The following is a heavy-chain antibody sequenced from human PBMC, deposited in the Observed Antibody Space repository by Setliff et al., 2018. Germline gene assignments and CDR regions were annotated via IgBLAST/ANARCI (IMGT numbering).Heavy chain of an antibody. CDR3: AREGSIGWSQYFHH. CDR1: GFTLRNSG. V-gene: IGHV3-30*03. J-gene: IGHJ1*01. D-gene: IGHD6-19*01. Sequence: GESLKISCAASGFTLRNSGMHWVRQAPGRGLEWVTFISYDGFKIYYAESVKGRFTISRDISTNTLFLEIDSLSSEDTGLYYCAREGSIGWSQYFHHWGQGTPVTVSS. CDR2: ISYDGFKI.